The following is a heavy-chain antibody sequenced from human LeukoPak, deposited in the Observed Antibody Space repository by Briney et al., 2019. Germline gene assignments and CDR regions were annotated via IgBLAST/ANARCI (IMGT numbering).Heavy chain of an antibody. D-gene: IGHD4-17*01. V-gene: IGHV4-4*07. CDR2: IYTSGST. CDR3: AREIDDYGDYISFDY. Sequence: PSETLSLTCTVSGGSLSSYYWSWIRPPAGKGLEWIGRIYTSGSTNYNPSLKSRVTMSVDTSKNQFSLKLSSVTAADTAVYYCAREIDDYGDYISFDYWGQGTLVTVSS. J-gene: IGHJ4*02. CDR1: GGSLSSYY.